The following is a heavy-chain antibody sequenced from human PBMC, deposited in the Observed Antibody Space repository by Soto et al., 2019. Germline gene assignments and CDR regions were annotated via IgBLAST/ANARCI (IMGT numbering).Heavy chain of an antibody. Sequence: QVQLVESGGGVVQPGRSLTLSCVASGFTLSNYGMHWVRQAPGKGLEWVAVIWYDGTATYSADSVKGRFSISRDNAKNELFLQLSSLRAEDTAVYYGARNVGSSGSLRWFDTWGQGTLVTVSS. D-gene: IGHD3-10*01. CDR1: GFTLSNYG. V-gene: IGHV3-33*01. CDR2: IWYDGTAT. J-gene: IGHJ5*02. CDR3: ARNVGSSGSLRWFDT.